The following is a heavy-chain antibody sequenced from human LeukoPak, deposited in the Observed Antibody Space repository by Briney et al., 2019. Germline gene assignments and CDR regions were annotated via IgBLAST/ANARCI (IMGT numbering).Heavy chain of an antibody. D-gene: IGHD5-24*01. J-gene: IGHJ4*02. CDR2: INHSGST. Sequence: SETLSLTCAVYGGSFSGYYWSWIRQPPGKGLEWIGEINHSGSTNYNPSLKSRVTISVDTSKNQFSLKLSSVTAADTAVYYCARDPPAVAINTYGWGQGTLVTVSS. V-gene: IGHV4-34*01. CDR3: ARDPPAVAINTYG. CDR1: GGSFSGYY.